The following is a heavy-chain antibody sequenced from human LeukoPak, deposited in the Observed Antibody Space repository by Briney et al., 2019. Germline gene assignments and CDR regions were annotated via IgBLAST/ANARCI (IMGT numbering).Heavy chain of an antibody. CDR2: IYPGDSDT. J-gene: IGHJ4*02. D-gene: IGHD5-24*01. Sequence: GESLKISCKGSGYRFTNYRIAWVRQMPGKGLEWMGIIYPGDSDTRYSPSFQGQVTISADKSLSTAYLQWSSLKATDTAMYYCARRADGYNQPLGYWGQGTLVTVSS. V-gene: IGHV5-51*01. CDR3: ARRADGYNQPLGY. CDR1: GYRFTNYR.